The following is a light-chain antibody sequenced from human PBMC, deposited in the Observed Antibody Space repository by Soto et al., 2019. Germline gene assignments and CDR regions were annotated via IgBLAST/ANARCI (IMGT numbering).Light chain of an antibody. J-gene: IGLJ3*02. CDR1: SSDVGSYKL. CDR3: CSYAGSSTWV. CDR2: EGS. Sequence: QSVLTQPASLSGSPGQSITISCTGTSSDVGSYKLVSWYQQHPGKAPKLMIYEGSKRPSGVSNRFSGSKSGNTASLTISGLQAEDEADYYCCSYAGSSTWVFGGGTQLTVL. V-gene: IGLV2-23*01.